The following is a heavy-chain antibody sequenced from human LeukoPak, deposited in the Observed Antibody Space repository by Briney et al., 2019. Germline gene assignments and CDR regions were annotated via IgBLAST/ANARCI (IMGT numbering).Heavy chain of an antibody. Sequence: GASVKVSCKASGYTFTRYYMHWVRQAPGQGLEWMGIINPSGGSTSYAQKFQVRVTMTRDMSTSTVYMELSSLRSEDTAVYYCARGPSEYSSSYDTFDVWGQGTMVTVSS. J-gene: IGHJ3*01. D-gene: IGHD6-6*01. CDR1: GYTFTRYY. V-gene: IGHV1-46*01. CDR2: INPSGGST. CDR3: ARGPSEYSSSYDTFDV.